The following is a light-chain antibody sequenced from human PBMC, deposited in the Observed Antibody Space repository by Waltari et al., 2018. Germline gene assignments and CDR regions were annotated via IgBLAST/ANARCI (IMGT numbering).Light chain of an antibody. CDR2: EVS. CDR3: SSYTSSSTLEV. CDR1: SSDIGGYNH. Sequence: QSALTQPASVSGSPGQSITIPCTGTSSDIGGYNHVSWYQQHPAKAPKLMIYEVSNRPSGVSNRFSGAKAGNTASLTLSRLQAEDEADYYCSSYTSSSTLEVFGAGTKVTVL. J-gene: IGLJ1*01. V-gene: IGLV2-14*01.